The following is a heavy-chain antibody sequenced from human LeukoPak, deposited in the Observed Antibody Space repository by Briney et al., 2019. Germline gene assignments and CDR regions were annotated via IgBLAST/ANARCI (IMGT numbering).Heavy chain of an antibody. Sequence: GGSLRLSCAASGFTFSDYYMSWIRQAPGKGLEWVSYISSSSSTIYYADSVKGRFTISRDNAKNSLYLQMNSLRAEDTAVYYCARHRTLTPRRLIQPGLAEGHYYGMDVWGQGTTVTVSS. D-gene: IGHD3-16*01. CDR2: ISSSSSTI. CDR1: GFTFSDYY. CDR3: ARHRTLTPRRLIQPGLAEGHYYGMDV. J-gene: IGHJ6*02. V-gene: IGHV3-11*01.